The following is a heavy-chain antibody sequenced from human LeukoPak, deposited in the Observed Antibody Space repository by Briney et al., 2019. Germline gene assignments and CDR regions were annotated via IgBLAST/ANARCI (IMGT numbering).Heavy chain of an antibody. D-gene: IGHD4-17*01. CDR1: GFTFRTAW. V-gene: IGHV3-7*05. CDR2: IKEDGSEK. J-gene: IGHJ4*02. Sequence: GGSLRLSCAASGFTFRTAWMSWVRQAPGRGPEYMASIKEDGSEKYYVDSVRGRFTISRDNANSTLFLQMSSLRVDDTAVYYCANGARGAYWGQGTLVTVSS. CDR3: ANGARGAY.